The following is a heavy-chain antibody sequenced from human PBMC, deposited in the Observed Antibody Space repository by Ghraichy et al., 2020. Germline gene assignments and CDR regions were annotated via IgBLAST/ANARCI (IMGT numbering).Heavy chain of an antibody. CDR2: IYSGST. CDR1: AGSISISSYY. D-gene: IGHD3-3*01. V-gene: IGHV4-39*01. Sequence: SETLSLTCTVSAGSISISSYYWGWIRQPPGKGLEWIGSIYSGSTYYNPSLKSRVTISVDTSKNQFSLKLSSVTAADTAVYYCARRVTIFGAETLDPWGQGTLVTVSS. CDR3: ARRVTIFGAETLDP. J-gene: IGHJ5*02.